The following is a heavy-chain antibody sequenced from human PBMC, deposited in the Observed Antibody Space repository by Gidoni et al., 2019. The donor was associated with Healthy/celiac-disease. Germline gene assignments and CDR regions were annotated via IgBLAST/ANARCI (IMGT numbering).Heavy chain of an antibody. J-gene: IGHJ2*01. D-gene: IGHD2-2*01. CDR3: ATTPTRYQLPSTTHSNL. CDR2: INHSGST. Sequence: QVQLQQWGAGLLKPSETLSLTCAVYVGSFSGYYWSWIRQPPGKGLEWIGEINHSGSTNYNPSLKSRVTISVDTSKNQFSLKLSSVTAADTAVYYCATTPTRYQLPSTTHSNLWGRGTLVTVSS. V-gene: IGHV4-34*01. CDR1: VGSFSGYY.